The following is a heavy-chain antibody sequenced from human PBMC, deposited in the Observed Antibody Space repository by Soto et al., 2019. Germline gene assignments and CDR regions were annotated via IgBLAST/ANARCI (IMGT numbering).Heavy chain of an antibody. D-gene: IGHD6-19*01. J-gene: IGHJ4*02. Sequence: QVQLVQSGAEVKTPGASVKVSCKASGYTFTSYGISWVRQAPGQGLEWMGWISAYNGNTNYAQKLQGRVTMTTDTSTSTAYMELRSVRSDDTAVYYCARDLCQWLVPGEEGYWGQGTLVTVSS. CDR3: ARDLCQWLVPGEEGY. CDR1: GYTFTSYG. V-gene: IGHV1-18*01. CDR2: ISAYNGNT.